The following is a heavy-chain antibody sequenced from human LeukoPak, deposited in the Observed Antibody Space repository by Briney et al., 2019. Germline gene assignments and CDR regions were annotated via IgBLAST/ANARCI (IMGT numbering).Heavy chain of an antibody. CDR2: ISSSSSYI. CDR1: GFTFSSYS. Sequence: PGGSLRLSCAASGFTFSSYSMNWVRQAPGKGLEWVSSISSSSSYIYYADSVKGRFTISRDNAKNSLYLQMNSLRAEDTAVYYCARPYYYDSSGYYEAAFDIWGQGTMVTVSS. D-gene: IGHD3-22*01. V-gene: IGHV3-21*01. J-gene: IGHJ3*02. CDR3: ARPYYYDSSGYYEAAFDI.